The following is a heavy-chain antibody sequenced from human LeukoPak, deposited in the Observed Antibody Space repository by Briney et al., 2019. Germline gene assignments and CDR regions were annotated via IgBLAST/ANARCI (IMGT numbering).Heavy chain of an antibody. V-gene: IGHV3-21*01. CDR3: ARDLAGVASL. CDR2: ISSSGSYI. J-gene: IGHJ4*02. Sequence: PGGSLRLSCAASGFTVSSNYMSWVRQAPGKGLEWVSSISSSGSYIYYADSVKGRFTISRDNAKNSLYLQMNSLRAEDTAVYYCARDLAGVASLWGQGTLVTVSS. CDR1: GFTVSSNY. D-gene: IGHD3-3*01.